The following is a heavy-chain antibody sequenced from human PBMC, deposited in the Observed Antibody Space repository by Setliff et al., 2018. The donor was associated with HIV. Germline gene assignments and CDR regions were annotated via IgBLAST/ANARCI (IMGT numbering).Heavy chain of an antibody. Sequence: ASVKVSCKASGYTLTSYEINWVRQAPGQRPEWMARINAGNGNREYSPKFQGRVTITADTSASTKYMELSSLRSEDTAVYYCARVGNNRLQFFDHWGQGTLVTVSS. D-gene: IGHD5-12*01. CDR2: INAGNGNR. CDR3: ARVGNNRLQFFDH. CDR1: GYTLTSYE. V-gene: IGHV1-3*01. J-gene: IGHJ4*02.